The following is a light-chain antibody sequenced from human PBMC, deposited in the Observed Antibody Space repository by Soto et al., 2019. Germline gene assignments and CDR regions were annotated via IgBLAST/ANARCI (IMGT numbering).Light chain of an antibody. CDR3: QQTYSAPYS. V-gene: IGKV1-39*01. CDR2: AAS. J-gene: IGKJ2*01. Sequence: DIQMTQSPSSLSASVGDRVTITCRARQSISNNVNWYQQKPGKAPKLLIYAASSLENGVPSSFSGSGSGTDFTLTISSLQPEDFATYYWQQTYSAPYSFGQGTKLEIK. CDR1: QSISNN.